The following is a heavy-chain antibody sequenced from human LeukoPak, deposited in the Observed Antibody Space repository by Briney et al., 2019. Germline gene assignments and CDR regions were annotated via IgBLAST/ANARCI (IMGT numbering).Heavy chain of an antibody. J-gene: IGHJ6*03. CDR3: ARVRSRVYYYYYMDV. CDR2: INWNGGST. Sequence: GGSLRLSCAASGFTFDDYGTSWVRQAPGKGLEWVSGINWNGGSTGYADSVKGRFTISRDNAKNSLYLQMNSLRAEDTALYYCARVRSRVYYYYYMDVWGKGTTVTVSS. D-gene: IGHD3-10*01. CDR1: GFTFDDYG. V-gene: IGHV3-20*04.